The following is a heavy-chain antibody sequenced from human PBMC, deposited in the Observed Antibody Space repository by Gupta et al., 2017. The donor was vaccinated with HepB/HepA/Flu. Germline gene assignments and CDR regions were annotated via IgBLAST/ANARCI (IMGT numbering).Heavy chain of an antibody. D-gene: IGHD6-13*01. V-gene: IGHV4-39*01. CDR1: GGSISSSSHY. J-gene: IGHJ4*02. CDR3: AGLQALTMAAAGIIDY. Sequence: QLQLQESGPGLVQPSETLSLTCSVSGGSISSSSHYWGWIRQPPGKGLEWMGSIYSSGSTYYNPSLKSRVTITVDTSKNQFSLMLRSVTAAETAVYYCAGLQALTMAAAGIIDYWGQGTLVTVSS. CDR2: IYSSGST.